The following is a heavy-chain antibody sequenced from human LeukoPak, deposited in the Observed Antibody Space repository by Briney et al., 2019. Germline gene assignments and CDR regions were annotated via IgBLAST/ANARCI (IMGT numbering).Heavy chain of an antibody. CDR2: IIPIFGTA. Sequence: SVKVSCKASGGTFSSYAISWVRQAPGQGLEWMGGIIPIFGTANYAQKFQGRVTITADESTSTAYMELSSLRSEDTAVYYCARATQRDVLLWFGESWFDPWGQGTLVTVSS. CDR1: GGTFSSYA. D-gene: IGHD3-10*01. CDR3: ARATQRDVLLWFGESWFDP. V-gene: IGHV1-69*13. J-gene: IGHJ5*02.